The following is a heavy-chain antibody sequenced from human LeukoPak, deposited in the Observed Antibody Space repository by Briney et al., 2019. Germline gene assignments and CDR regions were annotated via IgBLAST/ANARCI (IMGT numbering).Heavy chain of an antibody. D-gene: IGHD1-7*01. J-gene: IGHJ4*02. CDR2: ISAYNGNT. V-gene: IGHV1-18*01. CDR1: GYTFTSYG. CDR3: ATAASITGTTG. Sequence: ASVKVSCKASGYTFTSYGISWVRQAPGQGLEWMGWISAYNGNTNYAQKLQGRVTMTTDTSTSTAYMELRSLRSEDTAVYYCATAASITGTTGWGQGTLVTVSS.